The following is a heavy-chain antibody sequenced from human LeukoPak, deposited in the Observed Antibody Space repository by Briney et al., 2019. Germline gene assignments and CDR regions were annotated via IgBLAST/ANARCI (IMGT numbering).Heavy chain of an antibody. J-gene: IGHJ5*02. V-gene: IGHV1-8*01. CDR3: AKSIAARRAVKWFVP. CDR1: GYTFTSYD. D-gene: IGHD6-6*01. CDR2: MNPNSGNT. Sequence: ASVKLSCKASGYTFTSYDISWVRHATGQAPGWMGWMNPNSGNTGYAQNFQGRVTMTMNTSRSTAYMELSSLRSEDTAVYYCAKSIAARRAVKWFVPWGQGTLVTVSS.